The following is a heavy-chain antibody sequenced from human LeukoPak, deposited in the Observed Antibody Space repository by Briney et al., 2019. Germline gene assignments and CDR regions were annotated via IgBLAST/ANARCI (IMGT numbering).Heavy chain of an antibody. D-gene: IGHD2-2*01. Sequence: PGESLKISCKGSGYRFTSYWIGWVRQMPGKGLEWMGIIYPGDSDTRYSPSFQGQVTISADKPISTAYPQWSSLKASDTAMYYCARRIACSSTSCSTNIDYWGQGTLVTVSS. CDR3: ARRIACSSTSCSTNIDY. V-gene: IGHV5-51*01. J-gene: IGHJ4*02. CDR2: IYPGDSDT. CDR1: GYRFTSYW.